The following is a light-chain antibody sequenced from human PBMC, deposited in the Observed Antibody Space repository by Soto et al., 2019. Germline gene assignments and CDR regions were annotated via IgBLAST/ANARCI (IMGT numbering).Light chain of an antibody. CDR2: GAS. Sequence: DIVLTQSPATLSLSRGERATLSCRASQSVSSSYLAWYQQKPGQAPRLLIYGASSRATGIPDRFSGSGSGTDFTLTISSLEPEDFAVYYCQHRYNWLIAFGQGTRLEIK. CDR1: QSVSSSY. V-gene: IGKV3D-20*02. J-gene: IGKJ5*01. CDR3: QHRYNWLIA.